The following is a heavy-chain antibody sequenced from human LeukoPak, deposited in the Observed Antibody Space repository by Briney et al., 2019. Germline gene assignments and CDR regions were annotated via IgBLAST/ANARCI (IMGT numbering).Heavy chain of an antibody. Sequence: SETLSLSCTDSGGSLSGYYWSWIRQPPGKGLEWIGYIYSSGSTNYNPSLKSRATISVDTSKKQFSLKLRSVTAADTAVYYCARQRRSPGFAFDIWGQGTMVTVSS. J-gene: IGHJ3*02. D-gene: IGHD1-26*01. CDR2: IYSSGST. CDR1: GGSLSGYY. CDR3: ARQRRSPGFAFDI. V-gene: IGHV4-4*09.